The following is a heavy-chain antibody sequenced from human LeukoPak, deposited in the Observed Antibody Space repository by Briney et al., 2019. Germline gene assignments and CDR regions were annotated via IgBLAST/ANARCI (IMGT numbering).Heavy chain of an antibody. Sequence: GGSLRLSCSASGLTVSSNYMSWVRQAPGKGLEWVSVIYSGGSTYYADSVKGRFTISRDNSKNTLYLQMNSLRAEDTAVYYCARDAAAGDGFDYWGQGTLVTVSS. CDR2: IYSGGST. CDR1: GLTVSSNY. V-gene: IGHV3-53*01. CDR3: ARDAAAGDGFDY. J-gene: IGHJ4*02. D-gene: IGHD6-13*01.